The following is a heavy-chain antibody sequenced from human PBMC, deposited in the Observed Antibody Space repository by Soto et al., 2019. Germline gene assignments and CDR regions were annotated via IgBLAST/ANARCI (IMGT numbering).Heavy chain of an antibody. CDR1: GFTFSSYA. Sequence: EVQLLESGGGLVQPGGSLRLSCAASGFTFSSYAMNWVRQAPGKGLEWVSAISGSGGSTYYADSVKGRFTISRDNSKNTLYLQMNSLRAEDTAVYYCAGVGNYYDSSGYADYWGQGTLVTVSS. D-gene: IGHD3-22*01. J-gene: IGHJ4*02. V-gene: IGHV3-23*01. CDR2: ISGSGGST. CDR3: AGVGNYYDSSGYADY.